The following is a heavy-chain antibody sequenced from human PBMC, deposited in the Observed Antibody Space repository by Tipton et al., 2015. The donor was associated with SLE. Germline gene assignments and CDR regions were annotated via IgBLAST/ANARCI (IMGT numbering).Heavy chain of an antibody. V-gene: IGHV3-33*01. D-gene: IGHD4-23*01. CDR3: ARDIVVTRDFDY. J-gene: IGHJ4*02. CDR1: GFTFSNYG. Sequence: SLRLSCAASGFTFSNYGMHWVRQAPGKGLEWVAVIWYDGSNKYYADSVKGRFTISRDNSKNTLYLQMNSLRAEDTAVYYCARDIVVTRDFDYWVQGTLVTVSS. CDR2: IWYDGSNK.